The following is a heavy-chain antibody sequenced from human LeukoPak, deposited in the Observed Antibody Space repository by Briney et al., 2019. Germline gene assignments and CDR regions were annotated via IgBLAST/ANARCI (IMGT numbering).Heavy chain of an antibody. CDR3: AKDWYCSSTSCYRSDSYYYYGMDV. Sequence: PGGSRRFSGQASGFTFSSYAMSWARQAAGKGLEWVSAISGSGGRTYYADSVKGRFTISRDNSKNTLYLQMSSLRAEDTAVYYCAKDWYCSSTSCYRSDSYYYYGMDVWGQGTTVTVSS. CDR2: ISGSGGRT. D-gene: IGHD2-2*02. J-gene: IGHJ6*02. CDR1: GFTFSSYA. V-gene: IGHV3-23*01.